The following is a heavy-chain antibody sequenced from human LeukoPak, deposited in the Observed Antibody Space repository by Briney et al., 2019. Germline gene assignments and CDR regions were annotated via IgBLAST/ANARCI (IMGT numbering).Heavy chain of an antibody. CDR2: IKHDGSEK. CDR3: ATDRGWRTSGYYLYYFEY. D-gene: IGHD3-3*01. CDR1: GFIFTNYF. J-gene: IGHJ4*02. Sequence: PGGSLRLSCAASGFIFTNYFMSWVRQAPGKGLEWVASIKHDGSEKYYVDSGRGRFTISRDNTKNSLYLQMSSLRAEDTAVYYCATDRGWRTSGYYLYYFEYWGQGTLVTFSS. V-gene: IGHV3-7*01.